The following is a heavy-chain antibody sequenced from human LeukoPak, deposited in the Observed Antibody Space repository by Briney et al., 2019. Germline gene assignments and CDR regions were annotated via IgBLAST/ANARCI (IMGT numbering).Heavy chain of an antibody. V-gene: IGHV1-69*05. CDR2: IIPIFGTA. Sequence: SVKVSCKASGYTFTSYDINWVRQAPGQGLEWMGGIIPIFGTANYAQKFQGRVTITTDESTSTAYMELSSLRSEDTAVYYCARDQVAVAGFDYWGQGTLVTVSS. D-gene: IGHD6-19*01. J-gene: IGHJ4*02. CDR1: GYTFTSYD. CDR3: ARDQVAVAGFDY.